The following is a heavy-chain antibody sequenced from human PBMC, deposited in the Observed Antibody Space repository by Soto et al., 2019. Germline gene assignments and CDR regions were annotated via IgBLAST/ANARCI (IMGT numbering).Heavy chain of an antibody. CDR3: AKESAVGIGDY. J-gene: IGHJ4*02. Sequence: EVQLLESGGGLVQPGGSLRLSCAASGFSFSTYGMSWVRQAPGKGLEWVSAISGSGGTTYYADSVRGRFTISRDNSKNTLYLEMISLRAEDTAVYYCAKESAVGIGDYWGQGTLVTVSS. CDR2: ISGSGGTT. V-gene: IGHV3-23*01. D-gene: IGHD2-21*01. CDR1: GFSFSTYG.